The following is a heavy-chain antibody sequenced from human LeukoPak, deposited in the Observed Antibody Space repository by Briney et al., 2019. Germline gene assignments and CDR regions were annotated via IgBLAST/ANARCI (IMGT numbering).Heavy chain of an antibody. CDR1: GFIFNHYA. V-gene: IGHV3-23*01. CDR2: ISKTADDT. Sequence: GGSLRLSCAASGFIFNHYAMSWVRQAPGKGLEWVSAISKTADDTYYADSVKGRFAISRDNSKNTLYLQMNSLRAEDTAVYYCAKDGGFGFLDVWGKGTTVTVSS. J-gene: IGHJ6*04. CDR3: AKDGGFGFLDV. D-gene: IGHD3-16*01.